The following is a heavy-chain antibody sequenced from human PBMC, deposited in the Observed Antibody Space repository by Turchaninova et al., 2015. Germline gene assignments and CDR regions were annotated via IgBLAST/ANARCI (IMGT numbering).Heavy chain of an antibody. CDR1: GYTSTDYY. Sequence: QVQLVQSGAEVKKPGASVRVSCKASGYTSTDYYIHWLRPAPGQGIEWVGWINPDGGGQRCAQEFQGRDTRTRDTSINTVYMELNSLTSDDSAVFYCARSLRSERNDFWGQGTLVTVSS. CDR3: ARSLRSERNDF. CDR2: INPDGGGQ. J-gene: IGHJ4*02. V-gene: IGHV1-2*02.